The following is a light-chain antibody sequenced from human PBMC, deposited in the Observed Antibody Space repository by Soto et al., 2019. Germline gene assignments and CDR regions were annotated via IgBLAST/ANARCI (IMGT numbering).Light chain of an antibody. V-gene: IGKV3D-15*01. CDR1: QNIDNN. CDR2: GAS. Sequence: EIVMTQSPATLSVSPGDRVTLSCRASQNIDNNLAWYQQRPGQPPRLLIYGASTRANGIPARFSGSGSGTEVTLTISSLQYEDFAVYCCQQYNNWPPLTFGGGTKVEIK. J-gene: IGKJ4*01. CDR3: QQYNNWPPLT.